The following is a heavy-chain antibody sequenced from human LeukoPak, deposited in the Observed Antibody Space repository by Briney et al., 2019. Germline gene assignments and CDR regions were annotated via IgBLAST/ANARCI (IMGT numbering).Heavy chain of an antibody. D-gene: IGHD2-2*01. CDR2: ISYDGSNK. V-gene: IGHV3-30-3*01. Sequence: GRSLRLSCAASGFTFSSYAMHWVCQAPGKGLEWVAVISYDGSNKYYADSVKGRFTISRGNSKNTLYLQMNSLRAEDTAVYYCARGEYQLTRAFDIWGQGTMVTVSS. CDR3: ARGEYQLTRAFDI. CDR1: GFTFSSYA. J-gene: IGHJ3*02.